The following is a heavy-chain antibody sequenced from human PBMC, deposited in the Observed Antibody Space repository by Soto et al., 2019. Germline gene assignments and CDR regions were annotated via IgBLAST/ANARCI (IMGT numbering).Heavy chain of an antibody. Sequence: EVQLLESGGGLVQPGGSLRLSCAASGFTFSSYAMSWVRQAPGKGLEWVSAISGSGGSTYYADSVKGRFTISRDNSMNTLYLQMSSLRAEETAVYYCAKSGSGWYDAFEIWGQGTMVTVSS. D-gene: IGHD6-19*01. V-gene: IGHV3-23*01. J-gene: IGHJ3*02. CDR2: ISGSGGST. CDR1: GFTFSSYA. CDR3: AKSGSGWYDAFEI.